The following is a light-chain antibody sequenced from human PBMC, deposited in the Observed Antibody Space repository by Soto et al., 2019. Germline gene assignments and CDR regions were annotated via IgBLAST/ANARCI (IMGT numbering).Light chain of an antibody. J-gene: IGKJ1*01. CDR2: GAS. Sequence: EIVLTQSPGTLSLSPGEGATLSCRASQSVSNNYLAWYQQNRGQAPRLLIYGASSRATGIPDRFSGSGSGTDFTLTISRLEPEDFAVYYCQQYCTSRTWTFGQGTKV. CDR1: QSVSNNY. CDR3: QQYCTSRTWT. V-gene: IGKV3-20*01.